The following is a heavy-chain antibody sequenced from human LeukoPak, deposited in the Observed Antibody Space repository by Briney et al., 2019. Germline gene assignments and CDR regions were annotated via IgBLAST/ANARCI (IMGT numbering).Heavy chain of an antibody. V-gene: IGHV3-23*01. CDR1: GFTFSSYA. Sequence: GGSLRLSCAASGFTFSSYAMSWVRQAPGKGLEWVSAISGSGGSTYYTDSVKGRFTISRDNSKNTLYLQMNSLRAEDTAVYYCAKQHTIFNGMDVWGQGTTVTVSS. D-gene: IGHD3-9*01. CDR2: ISGSGGST. CDR3: AKQHTIFNGMDV. J-gene: IGHJ6*02.